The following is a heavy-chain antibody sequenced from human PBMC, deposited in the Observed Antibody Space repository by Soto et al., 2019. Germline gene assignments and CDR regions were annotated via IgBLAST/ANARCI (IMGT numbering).Heavy chain of an antibody. V-gene: IGHV3-30*18. D-gene: IGHD3-16*01. J-gene: IGHJ4*02. CDR2: ISYDGSNK. CDR1: GFTFSSYG. CDR3: AKLIEDIWGSYSVGLTN. Sequence: GGSLRLSCAASGFTFSSYGMHWVRQAPGKGLEWVAVISYDGSNKYYADSVKGRFTISRDNSKNTLYLQMNSLRAEDTAVYYCAKLIEDIWGSYSVGLTNWGQGTLVTVSS.